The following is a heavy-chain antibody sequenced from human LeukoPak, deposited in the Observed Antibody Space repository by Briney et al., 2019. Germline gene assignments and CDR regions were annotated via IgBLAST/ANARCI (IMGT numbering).Heavy chain of an antibody. Sequence: GGSLRLSCAASGFTFSSYSMNWVRQAPGKGLEWVSSISSSNSYLYYADSVKGRFTPSRDNAKNSLYLQMNSLRAEDTAVYYCARAVDYYDSSGYYRPYFDYWGQGTLVTVSS. CDR1: GFTFSSYS. CDR2: ISSSNSYL. D-gene: IGHD3-22*01. V-gene: IGHV3-21*01. J-gene: IGHJ4*02. CDR3: ARAVDYYDSSGYYRPYFDY.